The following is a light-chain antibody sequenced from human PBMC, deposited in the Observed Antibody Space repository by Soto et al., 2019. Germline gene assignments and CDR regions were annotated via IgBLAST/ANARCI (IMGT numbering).Light chain of an antibody. Sequence: AIGMTQSPSSLSASTGDRVTITCRASQGISSYLAWYQQKPGKAPKLLICAASTLQSGVPSRFSGSGSGTEFTLTISSLQPDDFATYYCQQYTSYPITVGQGTRLEI. J-gene: IGKJ5*01. CDR1: QGISSY. CDR2: AAS. CDR3: QQYTSYPIT. V-gene: IGKV1-8*01.